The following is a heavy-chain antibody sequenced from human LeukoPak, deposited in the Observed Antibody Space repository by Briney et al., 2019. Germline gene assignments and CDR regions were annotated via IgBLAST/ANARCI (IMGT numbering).Heavy chain of an antibody. Sequence: GASVKVSCKASGYTFTGYYMHWVRQAPGQGLEWMGWINPNSGGTNYAQKFQGRVTMTRDTSISTAYMELSRLRSDDTAVYYCARELPPKRYCSAGSCYSSYYYYGMDVWGQGTTVTVSS. CDR3: ARELPPKRYCSAGSCYSSYYYYGMDV. J-gene: IGHJ6*02. D-gene: IGHD2-15*01. CDR2: INPNSGGT. CDR1: GYTFTGYY. V-gene: IGHV1-2*02.